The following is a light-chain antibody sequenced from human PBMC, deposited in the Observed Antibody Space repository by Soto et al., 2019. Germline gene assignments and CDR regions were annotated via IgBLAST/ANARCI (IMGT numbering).Light chain of an antibody. CDR2: GAS. J-gene: IGKJ5*01. V-gene: IGKV3-15*01. Sequence: EIVFTQSPGTLSLSPGERATLSCRASQSVCSLYLAWYQQKPGQSPRLLLFGASTRTTAVPDRFSGSGSGSEFNRISGSRQSEDDALDYYHRYNNWPPAITFGQGTRLDI. CDR3: HRYNNWPPAIT. CDR1: QSVCSLY.